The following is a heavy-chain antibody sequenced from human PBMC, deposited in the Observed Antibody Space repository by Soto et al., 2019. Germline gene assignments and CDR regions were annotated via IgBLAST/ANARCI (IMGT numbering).Heavy chain of an antibody. CDR2: ISYDGSST. Sequence: PGGSLRLSCAASGFPFSSYAMHWVRQAPGKGLEWVAVISYDGSSTFYADSVKGRFTISRDNAKNTLYLQMNSLRAEDTAVYYCANSAFDPWGQGTLVTVSS. CDR1: GFPFSSYA. D-gene: IGHD3-10*01. CDR3: ANSAFDP. J-gene: IGHJ5*02. V-gene: IGHV3-30*04.